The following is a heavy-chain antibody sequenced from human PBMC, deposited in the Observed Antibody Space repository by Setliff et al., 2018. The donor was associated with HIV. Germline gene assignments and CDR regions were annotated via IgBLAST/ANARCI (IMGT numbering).Heavy chain of an antibody. CDR2: IIPIFGTT. Sequence: KISCKGSGYSFTSYGISWVRQAPGQGLEWMGGIIPIFGTTNYAQKFQGRVTITADESTSTAYMELSSLRSEDTAVYYCARGEKRFLEWLPLDYYYYYYMDVWGKGITVTVSS. J-gene: IGHJ6*03. D-gene: IGHD3-3*01. CDR3: ARGEKRFLEWLPLDYYYYYYMDV. V-gene: IGHV1-69*01. CDR1: GYSFTSYG.